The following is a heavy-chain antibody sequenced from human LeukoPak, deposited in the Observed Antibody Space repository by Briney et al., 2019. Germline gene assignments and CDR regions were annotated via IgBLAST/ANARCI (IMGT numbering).Heavy chain of an antibody. V-gene: IGHV4-59*01. J-gene: IGHJ4*02. D-gene: IGHD5/OR15-5a*01. CDR1: GGSISSYY. Sequence: SETLSLTCTVSGGSISSYYWSWIRQPPGKGLEWIGYIYYSGSTNYNPSLKSRVTISVDTSKNQFSLKLSSVTAADTAVYYCARGVSVSLTLGFDYWGQGTLVTVSS. CDR3: ARGVSVSLTLGFDY. CDR2: IYYSGST.